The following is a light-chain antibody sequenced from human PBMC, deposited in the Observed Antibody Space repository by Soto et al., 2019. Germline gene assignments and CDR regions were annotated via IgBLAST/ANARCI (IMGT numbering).Light chain of an antibody. Sequence: EIVLTQSPATLSSFPGDRVTLSCRASQAVNTRLAWYQHRPGQAPRLLIYDASNRATGIPARFSGSGSGTDFTLTIGSLEPEDFAVYYCQQRSSWPLTFGGGTKVEI. J-gene: IGKJ4*01. CDR1: QAVNTR. V-gene: IGKV3D-11*01. CDR2: DAS. CDR3: QQRSSWPLT.